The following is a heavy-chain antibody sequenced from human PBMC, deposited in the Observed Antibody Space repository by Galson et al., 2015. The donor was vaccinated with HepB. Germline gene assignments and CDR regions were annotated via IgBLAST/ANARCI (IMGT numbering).Heavy chain of an antibody. J-gene: IGHJ5*02. CDR1: GFSLSTSGVG. V-gene: IGHV2-5*02. Sequence: PALVKPTQTLTLTCTFSGFSLSTSGVGVGWIRQPPGKALEWLALIYWDDDKRYSPSLKSRLTITKDTSKNQVVLTMTNMDPVDTATYYCAHRPIHYGDYGGWFDPWGQGTLVTVSS. CDR3: AHRPIHYGDYGGWFDP. D-gene: IGHD4-17*01. CDR2: IYWDDDK.